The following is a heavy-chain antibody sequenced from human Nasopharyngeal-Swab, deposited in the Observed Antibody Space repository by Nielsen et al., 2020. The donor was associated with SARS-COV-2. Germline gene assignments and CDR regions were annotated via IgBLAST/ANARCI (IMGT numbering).Heavy chain of an antibody. J-gene: IGHJ4*02. D-gene: IGHD4-17*01. CDR3: ARGRGGFGYGDYVDY. CDR2: IYSGGST. CDR1: GFTVSSNY. V-gene: IGHV3-53*01. Sequence: GESLKISCAASGFTVSSNYMSWVRQAPGKGLEWVSVIYSGGSTYHADSVKGRFTISRDNSKNTLYLQMNSLRAEDTAVYYCARGRGGFGYGDYVDYWGQGTLVTVSS.